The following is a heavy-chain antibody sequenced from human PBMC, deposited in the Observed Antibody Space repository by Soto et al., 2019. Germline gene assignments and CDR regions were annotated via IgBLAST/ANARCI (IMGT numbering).Heavy chain of an antibody. CDR3: ARVSEGNYDFWSGYTYYFDY. D-gene: IGHD3-3*01. CDR1: GGSISSGGYY. CDR2: IYYSGST. J-gene: IGHJ4*02. V-gene: IGHV4-31*03. Sequence: QVQLQESGPGLVKPSQTLSLTCTVSGGSISSGGYYWSWIRQHPGKGLEWIGYIYYSGSTYYNPSLKSRVTISVYTSKNQFSLKLSSVTAADTAVYYCARVSEGNYDFWSGYTYYFDYWGQGTLVTVSS.